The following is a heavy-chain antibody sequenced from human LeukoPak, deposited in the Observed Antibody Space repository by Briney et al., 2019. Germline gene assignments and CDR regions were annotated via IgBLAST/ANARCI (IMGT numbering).Heavy chain of an antibody. CDR2: IRFDGSYK. J-gene: IGHJ6*03. Sequence: GGSLRLSCAASGFTFSSYGMHWVRQAPGKGLEWVAFIRFDGSYKYYADSVKGRFTISRDNSKNTLYLQMNSLRGEDTAVYYCAKGERLRGFSGMDVWGKGTTVTISS. CDR3: AKGERLRGFSGMDV. CDR1: GFTFSSYG. D-gene: IGHD3-10*01. V-gene: IGHV3-30*02.